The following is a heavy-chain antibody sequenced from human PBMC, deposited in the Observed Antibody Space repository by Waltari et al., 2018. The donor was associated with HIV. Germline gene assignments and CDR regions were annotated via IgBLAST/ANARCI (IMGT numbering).Heavy chain of an antibody. V-gene: IGHV3-30*18. Sequence: QVQLVESGGGVVQPGRSLRLSCAASGFPFSSYGMHWVRQAPGKGLWGVAVISYDGSNKYYADAVKGRFTISRDNSKNTLDLQMNSLRAEDTAVYYCAKDKGGVTYIFDYWGQGTLVTVSS. CDR1: GFPFSSYG. CDR2: ISYDGSNK. CDR3: AKDKGGVTYIFDY. J-gene: IGHJ4*02. D-gene: IGHD1-1*01.